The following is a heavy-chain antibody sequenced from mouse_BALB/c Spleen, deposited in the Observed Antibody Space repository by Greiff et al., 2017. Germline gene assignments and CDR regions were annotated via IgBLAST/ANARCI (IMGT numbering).Heavy chain of an antibody. D-gene: IGHD2-1*01. V-gene: IGHV5-4*02. CDR2: ISDGGSYT. Sequence: EVKLMESGGGLVKPGGSLKLSCAASGFTFSDYYMYWVRQTPEKRLEWVATISDGGSYTYYPDSVKGRFTISRDNAKNNLYLQMSSLKSEDTAMYYCARAGGNYVGAMGYWGQGTSVTVSS. J-gene: IGHJ4*01. CDR3: ARAGGNYVGAMGY. CDR1: GFTFSDYY.